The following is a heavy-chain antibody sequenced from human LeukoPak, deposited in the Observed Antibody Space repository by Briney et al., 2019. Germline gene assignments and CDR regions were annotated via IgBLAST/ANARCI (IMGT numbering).Heavy chain of an antibody. Sequence: GASVKVSCKASGGTFSSYAISWVRQALGQGLEWMGRIIPILGIANYAQKFQGRVTITADKSTSTAYMELSSLRSEDTAVYYCARDTYDILTGYYSDYWGQGTLVTVSS. D-gene: IGHD3-9*01. CDR1: GGTFSSYA. CDR3: ARDTYDILTGYYSDY. V-gene: IGHV1-69*04. CDR2: IIPILGIA. J-gene: IGHJ4*02.